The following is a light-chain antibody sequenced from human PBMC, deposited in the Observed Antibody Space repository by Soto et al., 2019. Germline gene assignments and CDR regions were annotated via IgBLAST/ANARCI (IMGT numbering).Light chain of an antibody. J-gene: IGLJ2*01. V-gene: IGLV1-47*01. CDR1: SKNIGSNH. CDR2: RSD. CDR3: SARDDILSGVV. Sequence: QCVLTQPPSASGTPGQRVTISCSGSSKNIGSNHVYWYQQFPGMAPKLLMYRSDQRPTGVPDRFSGSKSGTSASLAISGLRSDDEADYYCSARDDILSGVVFGGGTKLTVL.